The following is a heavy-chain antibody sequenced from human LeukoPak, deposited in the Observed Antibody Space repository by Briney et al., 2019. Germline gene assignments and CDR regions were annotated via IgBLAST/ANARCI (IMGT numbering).Heavy chain of an antibody. J-gene: IGHJ4*02. V-gene: IGHV4-59*01. CDR2: VYFTGST. CDR3: ARVGTSGYELYYFDY. Sequence: PSETLSLTCTVSGGSISSYYWSWLRQPPGTGLECIGYVYFTGSTNYNSSLKSRVTISVDRSKNQFSLKLSSVTAADTAVYYCARVGTSGYELYYFDYWGQGILVTASS. CDR1: GGSISSYY. D-gene: IGHD5-12*01.